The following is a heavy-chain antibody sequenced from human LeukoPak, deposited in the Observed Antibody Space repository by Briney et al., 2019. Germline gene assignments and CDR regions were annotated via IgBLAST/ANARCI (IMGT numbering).Heavy chain of an antibody. V-gene: IGHV1-3*01. J-gene: IGHJ4*02. D-gene: IGHD5-18*01. Sequence: ASVKVSCKASGYTFTSYAMHWVRQAPGQRLEWMGWINAGNGNTKYSQKFQGRVTITRDTSASTAYMELSSLRSEDTGVYYCARVVDVNSYGLFDYWGQGTLVTVSS. CDR2: INAGNGNT. CDR1: GYTFTSYA. CDR3: ARVVDVNSYGLFDY.